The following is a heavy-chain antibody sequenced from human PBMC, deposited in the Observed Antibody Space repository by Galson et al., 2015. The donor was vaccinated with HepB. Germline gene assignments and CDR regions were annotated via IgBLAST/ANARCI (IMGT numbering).Heavy chain of an antibody. CDR3: ARLGNPRQPLAAAGTNY. Sequence: QSGAEVKKPGESLRISCKVFGYSSTNYWINWVRQMPGKGLEWMGRIDHSDSYINYSPSFQGHVTISGDKSISTAYLQWSSLKASDTAMYYCARLGNPRQPLAAAGTNYWGQGTLVTVSS. J-gene: IGHJ4*02. CDR1: GYSSTNYW. V-gene: IGHV5-10-1*01. CDR2: IDHSDSYI. D-gene: IGHD6-13*01.